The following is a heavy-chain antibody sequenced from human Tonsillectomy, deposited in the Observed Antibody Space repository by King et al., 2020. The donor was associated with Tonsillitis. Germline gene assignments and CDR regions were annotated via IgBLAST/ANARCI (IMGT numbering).Heavy chain of an antibody. J-gene: IGHJ4*02. CDR2: NNPSGGSS. CDR3: ARGAYLTGSSTSQDY. CDR1: GYSLIRYY. D-gene: IGHD2-2*01. V-gene: IGHV1-46*01. Sequence: VQLVESGAEVKKPGASVKVSCKASGYSLIRYYIHWVRQAPGQGLEWMGINNPSGGSSIYAQKFQGRVTMTRDTSTSTLYMELSSLRSEDTAVYYCARGAYLTGSSTSQDYWGQGTLVTVSP.